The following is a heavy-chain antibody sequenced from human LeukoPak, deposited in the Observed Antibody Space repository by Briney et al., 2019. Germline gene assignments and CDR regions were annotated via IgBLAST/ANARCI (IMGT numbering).Heavy chain of an antibody. CDR1: GFTFSSYA. CDR3: AKGGGDWNIDY. CDR2: ISGSGGST. D-gene: IGHD2-21*01. V-gene: IGHV3-23*01. Sequence: GGSLRLSCAASGFTFSSYAMSWVRQAPGKGLEWVSAISGSGGSTYYADSVKGRFTVSRDNSKNMLHLQMNNLRAEDTAVYYCAKGGGDWNIDYWGQGTLVTVSS. J-gene: IGHJ4*02.